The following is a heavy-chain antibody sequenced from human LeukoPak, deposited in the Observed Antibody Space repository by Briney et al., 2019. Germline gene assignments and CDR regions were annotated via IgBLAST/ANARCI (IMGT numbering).Heavy chain of an antibody. V-gene: IGHV4-34*01. J-gene: IGHJ5*02. Sequence: SETLSLTCAVYGGSFSGYYWSWIRQPPGKGLEWIGEINHSGSTNYNPSLKSRVTISVDTSKNHLSLNLSSVTAADTAVYYCARHPTALVSYGFDPWGQGTLVTVSS. D-gene: IGHD5-18*01. CDR2: INHSGST. CDR1: GGSFSGYY. CDR3: ARHPTALVSYGFDP.